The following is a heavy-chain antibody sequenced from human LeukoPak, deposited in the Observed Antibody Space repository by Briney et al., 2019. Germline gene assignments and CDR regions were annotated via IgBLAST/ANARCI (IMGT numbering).Heavy chain of an antibody. J-gene: IGHJ6*02. Sequence: SETLSLTCTVSGGSISSYYWSWIRQPPGNGLEWIGYIYYSGSTNYNPSLKSRVTISVDTSKNQFSLKLSSVTAADTAVYYCARDRGGYYYDSSGYSFYYGMDVRGQGTTVTVSS. V-gene: IGHV4-59*01. CDR2: IYYSGST. CDR3: ARDRGGYYYDSSGYSFYYGMDV. D-gene: IGHD3-22*01. CDR1: GGSISSYY.